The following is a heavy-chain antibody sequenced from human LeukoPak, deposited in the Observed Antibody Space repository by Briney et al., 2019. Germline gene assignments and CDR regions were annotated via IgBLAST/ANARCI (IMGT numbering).Heavy chain of an antibody. CDR3: ARDYGDRCFDY. Sequence: GVSLRLSCAASGFTFNNSGMNWVRQAPGKGLEWVSSIRSSSTYIYYADSVKGRFTISRDNAKNSLYLQMNSLRAEDTAVYYCARDYGDRCFDYWGQGTLVTVSS. J-gene: IGHJ4*02. CDR2: IRSSSTYI. V-gene: IGHV3-21*01. D-gene: IGHD4-17*01. CDR1: GFTFNNSG.